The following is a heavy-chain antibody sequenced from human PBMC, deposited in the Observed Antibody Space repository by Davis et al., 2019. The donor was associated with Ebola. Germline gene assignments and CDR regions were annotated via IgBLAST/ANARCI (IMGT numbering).Heavy chain of an antibody. D-gene: IGHD1-7*01. CDR1: GYTFANHW. CDR3: ARPQTGTTEVLDL. J-gene: IGHJ2*01. CDR2: IYPADSDT. Sequence: PGGSLRLSCKGSGYTFANHWIGWVRQLPGKGLEWMGVIYPADSDTRYNPPFQGQVTISVDKSISTVYLQWSSLKASDTAMYYCARPQTGTTEVLDLWGRGTLVTVSS. V-gene: IGHV5-51*01.